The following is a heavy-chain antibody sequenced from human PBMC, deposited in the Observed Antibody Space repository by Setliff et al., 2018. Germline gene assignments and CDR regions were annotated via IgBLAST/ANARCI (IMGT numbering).Heavy chain of an antibody. V-gene: IGHV4-61*02. CDR1: GGSISSGSYY. CDR3: AREYVVISFVRNTHSHYGMDV. D-gene: IGHD2-21*01. CDR2: LHTSGST. Sequence: SETLSLTCAVSGGSISSGSYYWSWIRQPAGKGLEWVGRLHTSGSTNYNPSLKSRVTISVDTSRNQFSLKLSSLTAADTALYFCAREYVVISFVRNTHSHYGMDVWGQGTTVTVSS. J-gene: IGHJ6*02.